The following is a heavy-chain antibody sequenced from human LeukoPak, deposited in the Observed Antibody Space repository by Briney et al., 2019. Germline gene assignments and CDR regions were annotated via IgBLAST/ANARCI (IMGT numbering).Heavy chain of an antibody. J-gene: IGHJ4*02. D-gene: IGHD2-21*02. CDR2: INHSGST. CDR3: ASLIYCGGDCL. CDR1: GGSISIYY. V-gene: IGHV4-34*01. Sequence: PSETLSLTSTDSGGSISIYYWSWIRQPPGKGREWIGEINHSGSTNYNPSLKSRVTISVDPSKNQFSLKLSSVTAADTAVYYCASLIYCGGDCLWGQGTLVTVSS.